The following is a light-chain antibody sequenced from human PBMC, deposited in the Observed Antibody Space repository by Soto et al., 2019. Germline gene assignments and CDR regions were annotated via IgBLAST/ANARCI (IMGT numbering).Light chain of an antibody. Sequence: EIVMTQSPATLSVSPGERATLSCRASQSVSSNLAWYQQKPGQAPRLLIYDASSRATGIPDRFSGSRSGTDFTLTISRLEPEDFAVYYCQQYGSSPWTFGQGTKVDIK. V-gene: IGKV3-20*01. CDR1: QSVSSN. J-gene: IGKJ1*01. CDR2: DAS. CDR3: QQYGSSPWT.